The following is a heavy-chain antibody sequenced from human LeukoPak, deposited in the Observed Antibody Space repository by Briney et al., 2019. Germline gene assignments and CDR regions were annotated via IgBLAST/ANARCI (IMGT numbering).Heavy chain of an antibody. CDR1: GGSFSVYY. Sequence: PSETLSLTCAVYGGSFSVYYWSWIRQPPGKGLEWIGEVNHSGSTNYNPSPKSRVTISVDTSKNQFSLKLSSVPAADTAVYYCARQRGHLTHMVRGVMRYTWFAPWGQGTLVTVYS. J-gene: IGHJ5*02. CDR2: VNHSGST. CDR3: ARQRGHLTHMVRGVMRYTWFAP. D-gene: IGHD3-10*01. V-gene: IGHV4-34*01.